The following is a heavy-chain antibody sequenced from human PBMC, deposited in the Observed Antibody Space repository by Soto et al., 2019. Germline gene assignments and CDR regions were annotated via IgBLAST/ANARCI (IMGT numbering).Heavy chain of an antibody. CDR3: AKDPERLWFAEKYWFDP. CDR1: GFTFSSYA. D-gene: IGHD3-10*01. CDR2: ISGSSGST. Sequence: GGSLRLSCAASGFTFSSYAMSWVRQAPGKGLEWVSAISGSSGSTCYADSVKGRFTISRENTKNKLYLQLNSLRAEHTAVYYCAKDPERLWFAEKYWFDPWGQGTLVTVSS. J-gene: IGHJ5*02. V-gene: IGHV3-23*01.